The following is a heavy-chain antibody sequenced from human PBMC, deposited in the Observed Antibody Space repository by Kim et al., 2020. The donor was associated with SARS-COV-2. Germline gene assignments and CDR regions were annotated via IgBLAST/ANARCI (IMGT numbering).Heavy chain of an antibody. V-gene: IGHV3-30-3*01. CDR2: ISYDGSNK. CDR3: ARATGGSYYYGMDV. J-gene: IGHJ6*02. CDR1: GFPFSSYA. Sequence: SLRLSCAASGFPFSSYAMHWVRQAPGKGLEWVAVISYDGSNKYYADSVKGRFTISRDNSKNTLYLQMNSLRAEDTAVYYCARATGGSYYYGMDVWGQGTTVTVSS. D-gene: IGHD1-26*01.